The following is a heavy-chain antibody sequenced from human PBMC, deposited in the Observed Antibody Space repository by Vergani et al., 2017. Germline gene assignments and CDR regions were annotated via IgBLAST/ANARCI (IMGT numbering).Heavy chain of an antibody. D-gene: IGHD3-22*01. CDR2: IKQDGTEK. V-gene: IGHV3-7*01. J-gene: IGHJ4*02. Sequence: EVQLVESGGGLVQPGGSLRLSCATSGFTFSNHWMSWVRQAPGKGLEWVANIKQDGTEKYDVDSVRGRFTISRDNAKNSLHLQMNSLRAEDTAVYYCARLPYSSGTFDYWGQGTLVTVSS. CDR1: GFTFSNHW. CDR3: ARLPYSSGTFDY.